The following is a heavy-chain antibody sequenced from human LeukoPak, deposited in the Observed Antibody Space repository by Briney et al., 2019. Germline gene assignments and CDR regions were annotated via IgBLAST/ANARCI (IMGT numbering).Heavy chain of an antibody. CDR1: GFTFSSYA. D-gene: IGHD2-2*01. V-gene: IGHV3-23*01. J-gene: IGHJ6*02. CDR2: ISGSGGST. Sequence: GGSLRLSCAASGFTFSSYAMSWVRQAPGKGLEWVSAISGSGGSTYYADSVKGRFTISRDNSKNTLYLQMNSLRAEDTAVYYCAKKGSTSHQSHYYYYGMDVWGQGTTVTVSS. CDR3: AKKGSTSHQSHYYYYGMDV.